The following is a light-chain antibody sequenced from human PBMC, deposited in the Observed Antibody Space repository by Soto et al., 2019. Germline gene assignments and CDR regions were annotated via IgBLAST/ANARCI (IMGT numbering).Light chain of an antibody. J-gene: IGLJ2*01. V-gene: IGLV2-14*01. CDR3: SSYTSSSTLVL. CDR1: SSDVGDYNY. CDR2: DVS. Sequence: QSALTQPASVSGSPGQSITISCTGTSSDVGDYNYVSWYQQHPGKAPKLMISDVSNRPSGVSYRFSGSKSGNTASLTISGLQAEDEADYYCSSYTSSSTLVLFGGGTKLTVL.